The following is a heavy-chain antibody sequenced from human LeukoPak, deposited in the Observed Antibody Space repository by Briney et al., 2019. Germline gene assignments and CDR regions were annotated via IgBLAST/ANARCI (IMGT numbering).Heavy chain of an antibody. D-gene: IGHD3-9*01. CDR1: GFTFTGYY. Sequence: PGGSLRLSCAASGFTFTGYYMHWVRQAPGQGLEWMGWINPNSGGTNYAQKFQGRVTMTRDTSISTAYMELSRLRSDDTAVYYCARDARDAVYDFLPGYYPYFDYGGQGTLVTVSS. V-gene: IGHV1-2*02. J-gene: IGHJ4*02. CDR3: ARDARDAVYDFLPGYYPYFDY. CDR2: INPNSGGT.